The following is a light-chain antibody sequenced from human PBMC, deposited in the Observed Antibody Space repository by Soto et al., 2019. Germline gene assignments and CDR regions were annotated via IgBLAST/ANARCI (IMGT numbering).Light chain of an antibody. CDR1: QGIRSA. CDR3: QQFNTYPLT. Sequence: AIQLTQSPSSLSASVGDSVTITCRASQGIRSALAWYQRKPGRAPNLLIYDASSLESGVPSRFSGSGSGTDFTLTISSLQPEDFATYYCQQFNTYPLTFGGGTKVEIK. J-gene: IGKJ4*01. CDR2: DAS. V-gene: IGKV1-13*02.